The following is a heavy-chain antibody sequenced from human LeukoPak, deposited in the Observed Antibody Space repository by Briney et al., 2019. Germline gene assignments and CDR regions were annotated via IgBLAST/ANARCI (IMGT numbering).Heavy chain of an antibody. V-gene: IGHV3-66*01. CDR1: GFTVRSNY. CDR2: FYGGGST. Sequence: GGSLRLSCAASGFTVRSNYMSWVRQAPGKGLEWVSGFYGGGSTDYADSVKGRFTISRDNSKNTLYLQMNSLRAEDTAVYYCARVGAVGGVFRAFDNWGQGTMVTVSS. CDR3: ARVGAVGGVFRAFDN. J-gene: IGHJ3*02. D-gene: IGHD3-16*01.